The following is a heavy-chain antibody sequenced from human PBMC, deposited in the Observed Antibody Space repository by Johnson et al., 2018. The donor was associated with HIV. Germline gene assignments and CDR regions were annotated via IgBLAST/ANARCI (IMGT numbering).Heavy chain of an antibody. Sequence: VQVVESGGGVVQPGRSLRLSCAASGFAFSNFGMHWVRQAPGKGLEWVAVTSYDGSNKYYADSVKGRFSISRDNSKNTLYLQMNSLRTEDTAVYYCAKSGLFVLVVYAPDVVDIWGQGTMVTVSS. J-gene: IGHJ3*02. CDR2: TSYDGSNK. CDR3: AKSGLFVLVVYAPDVVDI. D-gene: IGHD2-8*02. CDR1: GFAFSNFG. V-gene: IGHV3-30*18.